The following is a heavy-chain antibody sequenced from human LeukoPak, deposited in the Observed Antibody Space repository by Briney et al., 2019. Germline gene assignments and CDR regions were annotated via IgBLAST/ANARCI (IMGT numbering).Heavy chain of an antibody. D-gene: IGHD1-7*01. CDR2: INWNGGST. V-gene: IGHV3-20*01. CDR1: GFTFSSYA. Sequence: GGSLRLSCAASGFTFSSYAMHWVRQAPGKGLEWVSGINWNGGSTGYADSVKGRFTISRDNAKNSLYLQMNSLRAEDTALYHCARVMTGTTGAFDIWGQGTMVTVSS. CDR3: ARVMTGTTGAFDI. J-gene: IGHJ3*02.